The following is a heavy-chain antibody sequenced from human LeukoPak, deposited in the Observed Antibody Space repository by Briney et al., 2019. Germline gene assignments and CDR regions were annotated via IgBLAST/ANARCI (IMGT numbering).Heavy chain of an antibody. J-gene: IGHJ4*02. D-gene: IGHD6-19*01. CDR1: GYTFTSYD. CDR2: MNPNSGNT. CDR3: ASLIAVAGTRDY. Sequence: ASVKVSCKASGYTFTSYDINWVRQATGQGLVWMGWMNPNSGNTGYAQKFQGRVTMTRNTSISTAYMELSSLRSEDTAVYYCASLIAVAGTRDYWGQGTLVTVSS. V-gene: IGHV1-8*01.